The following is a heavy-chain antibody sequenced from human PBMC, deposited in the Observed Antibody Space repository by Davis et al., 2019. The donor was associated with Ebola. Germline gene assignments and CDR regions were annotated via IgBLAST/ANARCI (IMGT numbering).Heavy chain of an antibody. D-gene: IGHD2-15*01. V-gene: IGHV1-18*01. CDR2: ISAYNGNT. Sequence: ASVRVSCKASGYTFTSYGISWVRQAPGQGLEWMGWISAYNGNTNYAQKLQGRVTMTTDTSTSTAYMELRSLRSDDTAVYYCARARRYCSGGSCYYYYGMDVWGQGTTVTVSS. CDR3: ARARRYCSGGSCYYYYGMDV. CDR1: GYTFTSYG. J-gene: IGHJ6*02.